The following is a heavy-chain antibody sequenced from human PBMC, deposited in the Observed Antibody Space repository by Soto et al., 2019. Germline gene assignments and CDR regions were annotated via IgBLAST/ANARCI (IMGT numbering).Heavy chain of an antibody. D-gene: IGHD3-16*02. V-gene: IGHV1-24*01. CDR3: ATDLGGSYRYYFDY. Sequence: ASVKVSCKVSGYTHSELSMHWVRQAHGKGLEWMGGFDPEDGETIYAQKFQGRVTMTEDTSTDTAYMELSSLRSEDTAVYYCATDLGGSYRYYFDYWGQGTLVTVSS. CDR1: GYTHSELS. J-gene: IGHJ4*02. CDR2: FDPEDGET.